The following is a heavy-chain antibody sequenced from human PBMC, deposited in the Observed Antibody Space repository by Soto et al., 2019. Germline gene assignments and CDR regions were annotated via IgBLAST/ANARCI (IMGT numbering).Heavy chain of an antibody. D-gene: IGHD2-2*01. J-gene: IGHJ6*02. Sequence: SETLSLTCAVYRGSLSGYYWSWIRQSPGEGLEWIGEIHHSGSTNYNPSLKSRVTISADTSKNRLSLKLSSVTAADTAVYYCAGESCGTSSCSMETKYFGMDVWDQGTTVTVSS. CDR1: RGSLSGYY. V-gene: IGHV4-34*01. CDR3: AGESCGTSSCSMETKYFGMDV. CDR2: IHHSGST.